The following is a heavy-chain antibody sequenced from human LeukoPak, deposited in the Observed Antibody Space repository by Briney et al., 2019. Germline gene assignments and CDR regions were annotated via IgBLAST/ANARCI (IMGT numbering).Heavy chain of an antibody. CDR1: GDSISSGSYY. Sequence: SQTLSLTCTVSGDSISSGSYYWSWIRQPAGKGLEWIGRIYIRGSTNYNPSLKSRVTISVDTSKNQFSLKLSSVTAADTAVYYCARDREVGATGYYFDYWGQGTLVTVSS. CDR3: ARDREVGATGYYFDY. V-gene: IGHV4-61*02. J-gene: IGHJ4*02. CDR2: IYIRGST. D-gene: IGHD1-26*01.